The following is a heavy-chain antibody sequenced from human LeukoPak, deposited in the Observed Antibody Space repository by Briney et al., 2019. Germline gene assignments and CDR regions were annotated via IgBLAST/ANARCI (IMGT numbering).Heavy chain of an antibody. D-gene: IGHD5-18*01. CDR1: GYTFTGYY. J-gene: IGHJ4*02. CDR2: INPNSGGT. CDR3: ARVGYSYGYQVDY. V-gene: IGHV1-2*02. Sequence: GASVKVSCKASGYTFTGYYMHWVRQAPGQGLEWMGWINPNSGGTNCAQKFQGRVTMTRDTSISTAYMELSRLRSDDTAVYYCARVGYSYGYQVDYWGQGTLVTVSS.